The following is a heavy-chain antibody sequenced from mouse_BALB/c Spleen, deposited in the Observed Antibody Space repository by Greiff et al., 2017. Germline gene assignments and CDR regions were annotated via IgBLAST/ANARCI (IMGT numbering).Heavy chain of an antibody. Sequence: VQLQQSGAELVKPGASVKLSCTASGFNIKDTYMHWVKQRPEQGLEWIGRIDPANGNTKYDPKFQGKATITADTSSNTAYLQLSSLTSEDTAVYYCAGGRSGAWFAYWGQGTLVTVSA. CDR2: IDPANGNT. D-gene: IGHD1-1*01. CDR1: GFNIKDTY. CDR3: AGGRSGAWFAY. J-gene: IGHJ3*01. V-gene: IGHV14-3*02.